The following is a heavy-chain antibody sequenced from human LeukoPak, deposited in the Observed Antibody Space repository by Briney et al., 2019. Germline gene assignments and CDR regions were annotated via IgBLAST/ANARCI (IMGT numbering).Heavy chain of an antibody. Sequence: GGSRRLSCVASGLNFDDFAMHWVRPAPGQGMEWVSLISADGGSTFSADSVKGRFSISRDNSKNSLYLQMNSLRSEDTAMYYCAKESGKFDYWGQGTLVAVSS. J-gene: IGHJ4*02. V-gene: IGHV3-43*02. CDR2: ISADGGST. CDR1: GLNFDDFA. CDR3: AKESGKFDY.